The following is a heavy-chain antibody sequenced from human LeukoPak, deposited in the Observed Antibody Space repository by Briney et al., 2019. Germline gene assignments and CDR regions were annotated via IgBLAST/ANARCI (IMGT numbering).Heavy chain of an antibody. CDR3: AKDRRYCSSTSCYDYYGMDV. V-gene: IGHV3-30*18. J-gene: IGHJ6*02. Sequence: GRSLTLSCVASGFTFIPYGMHWVRQAPGKGLEWLASISYDGSHKYYADSVKGRFTVSRDNSKNTLYLQMNSLRAEDTAVYYCAKDRRYCSSTSCYDYYGMDVWGQGTTVTVSS. CDR2: ISYDGSHK. D-gene: IGHD2-2*01. CDR1: GFTFIPYG.